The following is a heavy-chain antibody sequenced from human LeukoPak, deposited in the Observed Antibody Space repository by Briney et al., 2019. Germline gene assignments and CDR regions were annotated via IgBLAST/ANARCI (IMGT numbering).Heavy chain of an antibody. CDR1: GYSFTSYW. CDR2: IYPGDSDT. Sequence: GESLKISCKGSGYSFTSYWIGWVRQMPGKGLEWMGIIYPGDSDTRYSPSFQGQVTISADKSISTAYLQWSSLKASDTAMYYCARRKSSGWYGVGFQHWGRGTLVTVSS. CDR3: ARRKSSGWYGVGFQH. D-gene: IGHD6-19*01. J-gene: IGHJ1*01. V-gene: IGHV5-51*01.